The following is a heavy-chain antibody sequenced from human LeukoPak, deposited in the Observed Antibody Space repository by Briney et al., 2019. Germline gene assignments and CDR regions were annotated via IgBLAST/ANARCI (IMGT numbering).Heavy chain of an antibody. Sequence: SVKVSCKASGGTFSSYAISWVRQAPGQGLEWMGGIIPIFGTANYAQKFQGRVTITTDESTSTAYMELSSLRSEDTAVYYCARGGITGTTSSYYYMDVWGKGTTVTVSS. CDR2: IIPIFGTA. CDR1: GGTFSSYA. V-gene: IGHV1-69*05. J-gene: IGHJ6*03. D-gene: IGHD1-7*01. CDR3: ARGGITGTTSSYYYMDV.